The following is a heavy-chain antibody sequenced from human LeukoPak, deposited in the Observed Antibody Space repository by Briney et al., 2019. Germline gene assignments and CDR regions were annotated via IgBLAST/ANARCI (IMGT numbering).Heavy chain of an antibody. V-gene: IGHV3-33*01. J-gene: IGHJ4*02. CDR1: GFIFSDYG. D-gene: IGHD1-1*01. CDR3: ARWGGTRQYYFDY. Sequence: PRGSLRLSCAVSGFIFSDYGFHWVRQAPGKGLEWVAVTRFDGSIKQYADSVKGLFTISRDDSKNTLYLQMNSLKSEDTAVYYCARWGGTRQYYFDYWGRGTLVTVSS. CDR2: TRFDGSIK.